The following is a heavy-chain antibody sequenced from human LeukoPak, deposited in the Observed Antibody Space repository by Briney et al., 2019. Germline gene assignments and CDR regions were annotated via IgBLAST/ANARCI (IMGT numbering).Heavy chain of an antibody. Sequence: PGGSLRLSSAASGFTLSSYEMNSVRQAPGKRLEWVSYISNRGNTIYYADSVKGRFTLSRDNAKNTLYMRMNSLRAEDTRVCYCSRDAAVQQLGYYYYYMDVWGKGTTVTVSS. CDR1: GFTLSSYE. J-gene: IGHJ6*03. CDR3: SRDAAVQQLGYYYYYMDV. CDR2: ISNRGNTI. D-gene: IGHD6-13*01. V-gene: IGHV3-48*03.